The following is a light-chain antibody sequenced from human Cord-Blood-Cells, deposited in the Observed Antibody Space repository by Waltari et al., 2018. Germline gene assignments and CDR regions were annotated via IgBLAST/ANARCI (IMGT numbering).Light chain of an antibody. CDR3: QQSYSTPPT. CDR1: QSISSY. J-gene: IGKJ5*01. V-gene: IGKV1-39*01. CDR2: AAS. Sequence: DIQMTQSPSSLSASVGDRVTIPCRASQSISSYLNWYQQKPGKAPKLLIYAASSLQSGVPSRFSGSGSGTDFTLTISSLQPEDFATYYCQQSYSTPPTLGQGTRLEIK.